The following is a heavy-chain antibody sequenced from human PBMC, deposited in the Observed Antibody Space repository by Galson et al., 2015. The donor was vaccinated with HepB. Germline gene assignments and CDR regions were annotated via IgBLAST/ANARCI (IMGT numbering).Heavy chain of an antibody. CDR2: ISNDGSNR. Sequence: SLRLSCAASGFTFSGCAMHWVRQAPGKGLEWVADISNDGSNRYNADSVQGRFTISRDNSKKTLYMQMNSLRAEDTAVYYCASHIYWGQGTLVTVSS. V-gene: IGHV3-30*04. CDR3: ASHIY. J-gene: IGHJ4*02. CDR1: GFTFSGCA.